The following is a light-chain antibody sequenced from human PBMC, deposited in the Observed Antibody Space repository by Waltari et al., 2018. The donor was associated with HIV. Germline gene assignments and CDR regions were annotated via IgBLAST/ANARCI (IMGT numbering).Light chain of an antibody. CDR3: QQVNGYPLT. V-gene: IGKV1-9*01. CDR1: QNIYSY. Sequence: DIQLTQSPSFLSASIGDRVTITCRASQNIYSYLVWYQQKPGRAPQGLIYGTSTLQSGVPSRFSGSGSGTEFALTIPNLQPDDFATYYCQQVNGYPLTFGGGTKVEIK. J-gene: IGKJ4*01. CDR2: GTS.